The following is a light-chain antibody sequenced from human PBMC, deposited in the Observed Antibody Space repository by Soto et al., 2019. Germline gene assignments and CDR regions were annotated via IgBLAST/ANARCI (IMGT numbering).Light chain of an antibody. J-gene: IGLJ1*01. CDR1: NIESKS. V-gene: IGLV3-21*02. CDR2: DDS. CDR3: QVWDTNSDHYV. Sequence: SYHLTQQPSVSWAPGQTARIPCVGDNIESKSVHWYQQMPGQAPVLVVLDDSDRHSGIPERFSGSNSGNTATLTISRVEAGDEADYYCQVWDTNSDHYVFGPGTKATVL.